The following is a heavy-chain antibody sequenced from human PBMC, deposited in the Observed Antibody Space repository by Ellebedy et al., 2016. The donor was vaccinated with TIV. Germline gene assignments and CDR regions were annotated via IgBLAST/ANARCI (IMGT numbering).Heavy chain of an antibody. Sequence: MPSETLSLTCSVSGGSISSYYWSRIRQPPGKGLEWIGYISYSGVSDYNPSLASRVTLSLDTSTNQFSLRLTSVTATDSAIYYCAREGVSIFGILLSPGSLDVWGQGTTVTVPS. CDR2: ISYSGVS. D-gene: IGHD3-3*01. J-gene: IGHJ6*02. CDR1: GGSISSYY. CDR3: AREGVSIFGILLSPGSLDV. V-gene: IGHV4-59*12.